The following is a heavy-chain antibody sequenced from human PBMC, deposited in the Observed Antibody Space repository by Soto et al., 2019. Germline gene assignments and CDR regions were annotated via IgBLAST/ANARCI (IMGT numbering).Heavy chain of an antibody. Sequence: SQTLSLTCAISGDSVSSNDATWDWIRQSPSRGLEWLGRTYYRSKWYNDYAVSVKSRITINPDTSKNQFSLQLNSVTPEDTAVYFCARDASASALYFDYWGQGTLVTVSS. J-gene: IGHJ4*02. D-gene: IGHD2-2*01. CDR2: TYYRSKWYN. V-gene: IGHV6-1*01. CDR1: GDSVSSNDAT. CDR3: ARDASASALYFDY.